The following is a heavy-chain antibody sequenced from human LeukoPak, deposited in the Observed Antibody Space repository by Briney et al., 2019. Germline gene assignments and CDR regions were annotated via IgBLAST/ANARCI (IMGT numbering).Heavy chain of an antibody. J-gene: IGHJ4*02. Sequence: GGSLRLSCAASGFTFSSYAMHWVRQAPGKGLEWVSGISWNSGSIGYADSVKGRFTISRDNAKNSLYLQMNSLRAEDTALYYCAKGPQGYWGQGTLVTVSS. CDR3: AKGPQGY. V-gene: IGHV3-9*01. CDR2: ISWNSGSI. CDR1: GFTFSSYA.